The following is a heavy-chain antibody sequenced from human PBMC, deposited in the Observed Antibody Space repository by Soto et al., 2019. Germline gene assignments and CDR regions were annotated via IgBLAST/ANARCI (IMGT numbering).Heavy chain of an antibody. J-gene: IGHJ6*04. CDR2: IYHIGST. CDR1: GASINIANW. D-gene: IGHD3-3*01. Sequence: SETLSLTCSVSGASINIANWWVWVREPPGKGLEWIGEIYHIGSTTYNPSLKSRATISVDKSKNQFSLIVTSVTAADTAVYYCAKRYDLSSGRWYGLGFWGKGTTVT. CDR3: AKRYDLSSGRWYGLGF. V-gene: IGHV4-4*02.